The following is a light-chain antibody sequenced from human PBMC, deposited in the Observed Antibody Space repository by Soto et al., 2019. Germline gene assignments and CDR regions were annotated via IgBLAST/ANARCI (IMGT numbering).Light chain of an antibody. J-gene: IGLJ1*01. CDR1: SSDVGGYNY. V-gene: IGLV2-8*01. CDR2: EVS. CDR3: SSYAGSNNLYV. Sequence: SVLTQPPSASGSPGQSVTISCTGTSSDVGGYNYVSWYQQHPGKAPKLMIYEVSKRPSGVPDRFSGSKSGNTASLTVSGLHAEDEADYYCSSYAGSNNLYVFGTGTKVTVL.